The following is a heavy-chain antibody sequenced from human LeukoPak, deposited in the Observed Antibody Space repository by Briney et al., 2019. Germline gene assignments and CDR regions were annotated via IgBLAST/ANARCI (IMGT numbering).Heavy chain of an antibody. V-gene: IGHV3-21*01. Sequence: PGGSLSLSCAASGFTYSSYSMNWVRQAPGKGLEGVSSISSSSSYIYYADSVKGRFTISRDNAKNSLYLQMNSLGAEDTAVYYCARAGGSYGDWYFDLWGRGTLVTVSS. J-gene: IGHJ2*01. CDR1: GFTYSSYS. CDR2: ISSSSSYI. CDR3: ARAGGSYGDWYFDL. D-gene: IGHD5-18*01.